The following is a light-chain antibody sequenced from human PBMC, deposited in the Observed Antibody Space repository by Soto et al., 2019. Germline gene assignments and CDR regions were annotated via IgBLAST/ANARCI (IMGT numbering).Light chain of an antibody. CDR2: STS. V-gene: IGLV7-43*01. CDR1: TGAVTSDSY. CDR3: LLYFGSSQI. Sequence: QAVVTQEPSLTVSPGGTVTLTCASSTGAVTSDSYPNWVQQKPGQAPRALIYSTSNSHSWTPARFSGSLLGGKAALTLSGEQPEDEAEYYCLLYFGSSQIFGGGTKVTVL. J-gene: IGLJ2*01.